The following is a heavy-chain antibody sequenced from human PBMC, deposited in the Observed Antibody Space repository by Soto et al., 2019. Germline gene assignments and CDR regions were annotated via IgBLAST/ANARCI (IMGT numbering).Heavy chain of an antibody. D-gene: IGHD6-19*01. Sequence: ASVKVSCKASGYTFTSYYMHWVRQAPGQGLEWMGIINPSGGSTSYAQKFQGRVTMTRDTSTSTVYMELSSLRSEDTAVYYCQIAVAGTSLFQYFDYWGQGTLVTVSS. J-gene: IGHJ4*02. CDR1: GYTFTSYY. CDR2: INPSGGST. V-gene: IGHV1-46*01. CDR3: QIAVAGTSLFQYFDY.